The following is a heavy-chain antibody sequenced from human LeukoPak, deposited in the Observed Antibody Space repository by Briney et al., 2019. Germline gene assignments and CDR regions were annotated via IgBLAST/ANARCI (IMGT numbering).Heavy chain of an antibody. CDR1: GVSFSGYY. CDR2: INHSGST. Sequence: SETLSLTCAVYGVSFSGYYWSWIRRPPGKGLEWIGEINHSGSTNYNPSLKSRVTISVDTSKNQFSLKLSSVTAADTAVYYCARGGSIAAAGTSVPFGYWGQGTLVTVSS. CDR3: ARGGSIAAAGTSVPFGY. V-gene: IGHV4-34*01. J-gene: IGHJ4*02. D-gene: IGHD6-13*01.